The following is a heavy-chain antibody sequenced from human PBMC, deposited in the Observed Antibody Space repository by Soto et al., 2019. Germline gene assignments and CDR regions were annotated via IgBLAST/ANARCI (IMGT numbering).Heavy chain of an antibody. D-gene: IGHD6-19*01. V-gene: IGHV3-23*01. CDR1: GFTFSILA. J-gene: IGHJ4*02. CDR2: VDYTGGTT. CDR3: AKDATGTDGWYYFDY. Sequence: GGSLRLSCAASGFTFSILAMGWVRQAPGKWLEWVSVVDYTGGTTYYTDSVKGRFTISRDNSKRMLYLQMNSLRAEDTAVYYCAKDATGTDGWYYFDYWGQGXLVTVYS.